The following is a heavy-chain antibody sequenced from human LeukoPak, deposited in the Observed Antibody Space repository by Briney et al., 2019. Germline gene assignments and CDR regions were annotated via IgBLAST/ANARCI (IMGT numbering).Heavy chain of an antibody. CDR3: AGDTITLLGGWFDP. V-gene: IGHV1-18*01. CDR1: GYTFTSYG. D-gene: IGHD1-14*01. Sequence: ASVKVSCKASGYTFTSYGISWVRQAPGQGLEWMGWISAYNGNTNYAQKLQGRVTMTTDTSTSTAYMELRSLRSDDTAVYYCAGDTITLLGGWFDPWGQGTLVTVSS. CDR2: ISAYNGNT. J-gene: IGHJ5*02.